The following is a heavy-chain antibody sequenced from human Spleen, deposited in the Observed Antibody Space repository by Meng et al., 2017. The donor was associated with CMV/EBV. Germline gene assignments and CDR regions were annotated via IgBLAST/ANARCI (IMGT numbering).Heavy chain of an antibody. V-gene: IGHV3-21*01. CDR2: ISSTSSFI. Sequence: GGSLRLSCAASGFTFSSYSMNWVRQAPGKGLEWVSSISSTSSFIYYADSLKGRFTISRDNAKNSLYLQMNSLRAEDTAVYYCARVVEAHYYYYGMDVWGQGTTVTVSS. D-gene: IGHD5-24*01. J-gene: IGHJ6*02. CDR1: GFTFSSYS. CDR3: ARVVEAHYYYYGMDV.